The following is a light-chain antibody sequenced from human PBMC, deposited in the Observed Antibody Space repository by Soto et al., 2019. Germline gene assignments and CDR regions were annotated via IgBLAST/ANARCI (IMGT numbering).Light chain of an antibody. CDR2: GAS. CDR1: QDIGKW. CDR3: QQANSSPIT. V-gene: IGKV1-12*01. J-gene: IGKJ5*01. Sequence: DIQMTQSPPSVSASVGDRVTITCRASQDIGKWLAWYQQKTGKAPTLLIHGASSLQSGVPPRYSGSGYGTDFTLTISRLQPEDFATYYCQQANSSPITFGQGTRLEIK.